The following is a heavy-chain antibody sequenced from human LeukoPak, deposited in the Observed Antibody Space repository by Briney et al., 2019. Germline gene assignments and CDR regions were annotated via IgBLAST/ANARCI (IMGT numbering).Heavy chain of an antibody. J-gene: IGHJ5*02. V-gene: IGHV1-18*01. CDR2: ISAYNGNT. D-gene: IGHD1-1*01. CDR3: ARVPGDNWNDDVGLHWFDP. CDR1: GYTFTSYG. Sequence: GASVKVSCKASGYTFTSYGISWARQAPGQGLEWMGCISAYNGNTNYAQKLQGRVTMTTDTSTSTAYMELRSLRSDDTAVYYCARVPGDNWNDDVGLHWFDPWGQGTLVTVSS.